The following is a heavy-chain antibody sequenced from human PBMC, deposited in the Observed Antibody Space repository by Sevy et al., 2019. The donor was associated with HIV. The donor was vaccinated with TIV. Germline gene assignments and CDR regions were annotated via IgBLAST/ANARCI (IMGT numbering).Heavy chain of an antibody. D-gene: IGHD5-18*01. J-gene: IGHJ4*02. CDR3: AKKMSGYSYGYGILPDY. V-gene: IGHV3-9*01. CDR1: GFTFDDYA. CDR2: ISWNSGSI. Sequence: GGSLRLSCAASGFTFDDYAMHWVRQAPGKGLEWVSGISWNSGSIGYADSVKGRFTISRDNAKNSLYLQMNSLRAEDTAVYYCAKKMSGYSYGYGILPDYWGQGTLVTVSS.